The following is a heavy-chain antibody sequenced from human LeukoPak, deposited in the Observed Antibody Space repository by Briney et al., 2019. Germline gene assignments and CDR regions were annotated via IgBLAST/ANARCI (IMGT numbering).Heavy chain of an antibody. Sequence: GGSLRLSCAASGFTFSDHYMDWVRQAPGQGLEWVGRTRNKANSYTTEYAASVKGRFTISRDDSKNSLNLQMNSLKTEDTAVYYCARGIVVVVAAQYYMDVWGKGTTVTVSS. J-gene: IGHJ6*03. CDR1: GFTFSDHY. D-gene: IGHD2-15*01. CDR3: ARGIVVVVAAQYYMDV. CDR2: TRNKANSYTT. V-gene: IGHV3-72*01.